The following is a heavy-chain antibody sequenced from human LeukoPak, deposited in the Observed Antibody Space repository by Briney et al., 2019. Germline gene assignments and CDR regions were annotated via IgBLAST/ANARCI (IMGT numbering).Heavy chain of an antibody. CDR1: GFTFSNYW. V-gene: IGHV4-34*01. Sequence: GSLRLSCAASGFTFSNYWMHWIRQPPGKGLEWIGEINHSGSTNHNPSLKSRVTISVDTSKNQFSLKLSSVTAADTAVYYCARDAGQLGIRYWGQGTLVTVSS. J-gene: IGHJ4*02. D-gene: IGHD6-13*01. CDR2: INHSGST. CDR3: ARDAGQLGIRY.